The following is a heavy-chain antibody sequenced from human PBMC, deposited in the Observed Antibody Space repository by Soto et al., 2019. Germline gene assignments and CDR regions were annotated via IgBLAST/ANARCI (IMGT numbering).Heavy chain of an antibody. J-gene: IGHJ6*02. CDR2: IIPFFKAT. Sequence: QVQLVQSGAEVKKPGSSVKVSCKVSGGTFSSHAISWVRQAPGQGLEWMGGIIPFFKATSFAQKFQGRVRITADDSTSTAYMDLYSLGSEDTAVYYCARDVPLNYYDGTFSYYAMDVWGQGTTVTVSS. D-gene: IGHD3-16*01. CDR1: GGTFSSHA. CDR3: ARDVPLNYYDGTFSYYAMDV. V-gene: IGHV1-69*01.